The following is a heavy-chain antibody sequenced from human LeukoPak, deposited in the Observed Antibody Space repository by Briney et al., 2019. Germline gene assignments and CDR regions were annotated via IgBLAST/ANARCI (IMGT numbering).Heavy chain of an antibody. J-gene: IGHJ4*02. CDR1: GYTFTSYA. D-gene: IGHD2-15*01. CDR2: ISAYNGNT. CDR3: ARDLAIVVVAATFGDY. V-gene: IGHV1-18*01. Sequence: ASVKVSCKASGYTFTSYAMHWVRQAPGQRLEWMGWISAYNGNTNYAQKLQGRVTMTTDTSTSTAYMELRSLRSDDTAVYYCARDLAIVVVAATFGDYWGQGTLVTVSS.